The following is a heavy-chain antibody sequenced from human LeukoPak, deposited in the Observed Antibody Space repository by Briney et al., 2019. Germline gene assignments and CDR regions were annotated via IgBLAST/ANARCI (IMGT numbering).Heavy chain of an antibody. V-gene: IGHV3-74*01. CDR3: ARGWQADY. Sequence: GGSLRLSCAGAGFTFSSYYMHWVRQAPGKGLVWVSRIKTDGIATTYADSMKGRSTISRDNAKNTLYLQMNSLRVDDTAVYYCARGWQADYWGQGTLVTVSS. CDR2: IKTDGIAT. D-gene: IGHD6-13*01. CDR1: GFTFSSYY. J-gene: IGHJ4*02.